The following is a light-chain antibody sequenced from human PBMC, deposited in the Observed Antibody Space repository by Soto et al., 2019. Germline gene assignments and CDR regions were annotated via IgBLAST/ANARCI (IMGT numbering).Light chain of an antibody. J-gene: IGKJ1*01. CDR1: QSISSY. Sequence: DIQMTQSPSSLSASVGDRVTITCRASQSISSYLNWYQQKPVKSPKLLIYVASSLQSGVPSRFSGSVSVTDFSLTISSRQPEDFATYYCQQSYSTPRSFGQGTGVEIK. CDR3: QQSYSTPRS. V-gene: IGKV1-39*01. CDR2: VAS.